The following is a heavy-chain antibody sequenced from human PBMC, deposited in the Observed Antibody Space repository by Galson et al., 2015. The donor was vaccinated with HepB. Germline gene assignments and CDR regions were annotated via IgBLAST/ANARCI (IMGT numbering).Heavy chain of an antibody. CDR2: ISYDGSNK. Sequence: SLRLSCAASGFTFSNAWMSWVRQAPGKGLEWVAVISYDGSNKYYADSVKGRFTISRDNSKNTLYLQMNSLRAEDTAVYYCARGPRRGMIVDAFDIWGQGTMVTVSS. J-gene: IGHJ3*02. CDR3: ARGPRRGMIVDAFDI. D-gene: IGHD3-22*01. CDR1: GFTFSNAW. V-gene: IGHV3-30-3*01.